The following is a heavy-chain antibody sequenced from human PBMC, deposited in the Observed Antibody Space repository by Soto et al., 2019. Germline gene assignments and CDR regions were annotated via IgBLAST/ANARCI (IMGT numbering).Heavy chain of an antibody. CDR1: GFTFRSYG. CDR2: IWYDGSNK. V-gene: IGHV3-33*01. J-gene: IGHJ4*02. Sequence: QVQLEESGGGVVQPGRSLRLSCAAAGFTFRSYGMHWVRQAPGKGLEWVAVIWYDGSNKYYADSVKGRFTISRDNSENTLYLQMNSLRAEDTAIYYCARPSLVGATSPFDYWGPGTLVTVSS. D-gene: IGHD1-26*01. CDR3: ARPSLVGATSPFDY.